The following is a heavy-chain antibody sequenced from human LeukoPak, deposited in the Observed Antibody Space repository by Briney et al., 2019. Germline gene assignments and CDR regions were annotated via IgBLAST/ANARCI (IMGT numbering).Heavy chain of an antibody. CDR1: GFTFSDYW. CDR2: IKQDGSEK. J-gene: IGHJ6*02. CDR3: ARGGGLDV. Sequence: GGSLRLSCAASGFTFSDYWMNWVRQAPGRGLEWVASIKQDGSEKYYVDSVKGRFTISRDNAKNSLYLQMSNLRAEDTAVYFCARGGGLDVWGQGATVTVSS. V-gene: IGHV3-7*03. D-gene: IGHD3-16*01.